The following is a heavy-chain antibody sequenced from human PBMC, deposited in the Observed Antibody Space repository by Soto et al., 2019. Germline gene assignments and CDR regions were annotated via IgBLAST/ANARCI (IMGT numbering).Heavy chain of an antibody. CDR2: IYSGGST. D-gene: IGHD2-15*01. CDR1: GGFVNSDTHS. Sequence: SETLSLTCTVSGGFVNSDTHSWSWIRQTPGKRLEWIGFIYSGGSTKNPSLRSRVTMSVDTSKNQFSLKLRSVIVADTAVYHSMDFLRYCPATSVSPRADVWGQGITVTVSS. CDR3: MDFLRYCPATSVSPRADV. J-gene: IGHJ6*02. V-gene: IGHV4-61*01.